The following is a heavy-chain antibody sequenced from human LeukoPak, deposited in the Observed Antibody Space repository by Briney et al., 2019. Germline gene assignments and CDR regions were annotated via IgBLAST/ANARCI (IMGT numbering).Heavy chain of an antibody. CDR2: IYPGDSDT. Sequence: GESLKISCKGSGYSFTSYWIGWVRQMLGKGLEWMATIYPGDSDTRYSPSFQGQVTISVDKSISAAYLQWVSLKASDTAMYYCARRPFYGDYGGYFDFWGQGTLVTVSS. V-gene: IGHV5-51*01. D-gene: IGHD4-17*01. CDR1: GYSFTSYW. CDR3: ARRPFYGDYGGYFDF. J-gene: IGHJ4*02.